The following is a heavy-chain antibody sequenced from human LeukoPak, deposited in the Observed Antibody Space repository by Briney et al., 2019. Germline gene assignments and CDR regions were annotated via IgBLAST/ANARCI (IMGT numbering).Heavy chain of an antibody. CDR3: ARTVIVRNNYYYYYGMDV. CDR1: GGSFSGYY. V-gene: IGHV4-34*01. CDR2: IYDSGFT. J-gene: IGHJ6*02. D-gene: IGHD2-21*02. Sequence: SETLSLTCAASGGSFSGYYWSWIRQPPGKGLEWIGEIYDSGFTDYNPSLKNRVTISVDTSKRQFSLRLGSVTAADTAVYYCARTVIVRNNYYYYYGMDVWGRGTTVTVSS.